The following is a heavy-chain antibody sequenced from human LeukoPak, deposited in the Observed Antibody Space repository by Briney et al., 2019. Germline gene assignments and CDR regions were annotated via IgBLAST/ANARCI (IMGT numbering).Heavy chain of an antibody. J-gene: IGHJ4*02. CDR1: GYTFTSYD. CDR2: MNPNSGNT. Sequence: GASVKVSCKASGYTFTSYDINWVRKATGQGLEWMGWMNPNSGNTGYAQKFQSRVTITRNTSISTAYMELSSLRSEDTAVYYCASPIAVTTAFDYWGQGTLVTVSS. V-gene: IGHV1-8*03. D-gene: IGHD4-17*01. CDR3: ASPIAVTTAFDY.